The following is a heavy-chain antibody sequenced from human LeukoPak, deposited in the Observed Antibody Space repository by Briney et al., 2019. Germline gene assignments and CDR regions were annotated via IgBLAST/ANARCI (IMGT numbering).Heavy chain of an antibody. Sequence: GGSLRLSCAASGFTFSSYWMSWVRQAPGKGLEWVANIKQDGSEKYYVDSVKGRFTISRDNAKNSLYLQMNSLRAEDMALYYCAKATGGGSSGAFDIWGQGTMVTVSS. D-gene: IGHD1-26*01. CDR2: IKQDGSEK. CDR3: AKATGGGSSGAFDI. V-gene: IGHV3-7*03. J-gene: IGHJ3*02. CDR1: GFTFSSYW.